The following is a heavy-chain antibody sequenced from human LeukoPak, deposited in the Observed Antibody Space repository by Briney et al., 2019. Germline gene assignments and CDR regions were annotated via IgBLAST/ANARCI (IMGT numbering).Heavy chain of an antibody. CDR3: ARRSGSYDY. CDR2: ISGSGGSI. CDR1: GFTFSNYA. V-gene: IGHV3-23*01. D-gene: IGHD1-26*01. Sequence: GGSLRLSCAASGFTFSNYAMSWVRQAPGKGLECVSGISGSGGSILHADSVKGRFTISRDNSKSTLFLQMSSLRAEDTAVYYCARRSGSYDYWGQGTLVTVSS. J-gene: IGHJ4*02.